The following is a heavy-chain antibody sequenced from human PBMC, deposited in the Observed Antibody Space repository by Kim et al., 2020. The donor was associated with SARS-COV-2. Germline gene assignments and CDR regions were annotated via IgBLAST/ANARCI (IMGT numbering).Heavy chain of an antibody. J-gene: IGHJ4*02. CDR3: AKDSSRSWYNY. Sequence: TYYADSVKGRYTISRDNPKNKLELQMNSLRAEDTAVYYCAKDSSRSWYNYWGQGTLVTVSS. V-gene: IGHV3-23*01. D-gene: IGHD6-13*01. CDR2: T.